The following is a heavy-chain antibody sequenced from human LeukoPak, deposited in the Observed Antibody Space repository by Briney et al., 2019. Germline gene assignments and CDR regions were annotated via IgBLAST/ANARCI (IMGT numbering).Heavy chain of an antibody. V-gene: IGHV3-21*01. Sequence: GGSLRLSCAASGFTFSSYSMNWVRQAPGEGLEWVSSISSSSSYIYYADSVKGRFAISRDNAKNSLYLQMNSLRAEDTAVYYCARDLIVEGTAILGYWGQGTLVTVSS. D-gene: IGHD1-26*01. CDR3: ARDLIVEGTAILGY. J-gene: IGHJ4*02. CDR2: ISSSSSYI. CDR1: GFTFSSYS.